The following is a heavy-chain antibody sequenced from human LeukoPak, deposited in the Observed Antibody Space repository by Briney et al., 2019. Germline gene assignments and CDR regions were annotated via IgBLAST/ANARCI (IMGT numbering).Heavy chain of an antibody. Sequence: ASVKVSCKASGGTFSSYAINWVRQATGQGLEWMGWMNPNSGNIDYAQKFQGRVTMTRNTSISTAYMELYNLTSEDTAVYYCARGGSGRYNWFDPWGQGTLVTVSS. J-gene: IGHJ5*02. CDR3: ARGGSGRYNWFDP. D-gene: IGHD3-10*01. CDR2: MNPNSGNI. V-gene: IGHV1-8*02. CDR1: GGTFSSYA.